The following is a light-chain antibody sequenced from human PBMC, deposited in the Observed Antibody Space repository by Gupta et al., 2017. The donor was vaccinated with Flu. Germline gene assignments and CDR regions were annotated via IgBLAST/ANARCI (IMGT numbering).Light chain of an antibody. V-gene: IGLV2-18*02. CDR1: SSDFGIPTR. Sequence: QSVLTQPASVSGSPGQSITISCTGSSSDFGIPTRVSWYQQPPGTAPKLIIHEVSNRPSGVPDRFSGSKAGNAASLTISGLQAEDEADYYCSSFTGSNSWVFGGGTKLTVL. J-gene: IGLJ3*02. CDR3: SSFTGSNSWV. CDR2: EVS.